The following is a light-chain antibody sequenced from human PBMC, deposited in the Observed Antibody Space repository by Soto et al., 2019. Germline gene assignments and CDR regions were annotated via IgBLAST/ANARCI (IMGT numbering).Light chain of an antibody. Sequence: DIQMTQSPSSVSASVGDGVTITCRASQGISTSLGWYQQKPGKAPKLLIYAASSLQSGVPSRFSGTGSGTDFTLTISSLQPEDFATYYCQQTNSFPLTFGGGTKVESK. CDR1: QGISTS. CDR2: AAS. CDR3: QQTNSFPLT. V-gene: IGKV1D-12*01. J-gene: IGKJ4*01.